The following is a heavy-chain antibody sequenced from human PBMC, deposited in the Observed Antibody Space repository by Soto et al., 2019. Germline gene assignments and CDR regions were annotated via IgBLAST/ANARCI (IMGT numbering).Heavy chain of an antibody. J-gene: IGHJ4*02. D-gene: IGHD1-1*01. V-gene: IGHV4-31*03. CDR3: ARGVLY. Sequence: QVQLQESGPGLVKPSQTLSLTCTVSGGSISSGGYFWSWIRQPPGKGLEWIGNIFYSGTTYYNPSLKRRVSISVDTSKHLFSLQLSSVTAAGTAVYFCARGVLYWGQGTLVTVSS. CDR2: IFYSGTT. CDR1: GGSISSGGYF.